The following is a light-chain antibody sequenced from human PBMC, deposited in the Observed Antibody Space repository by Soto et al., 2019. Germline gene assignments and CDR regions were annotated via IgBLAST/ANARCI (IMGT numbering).Light chain of an antibody. V-gene: IGKV1-5*03. CDR2: KAS. CDR1: QSISSW. Sequence: DIQMTQSPYTLSASVGDRVTITCRASQSISSWVAWYQQKPGKAPKLLMYKASILESGVPSRFSGSGSGTEFTLTIRSLQADDFATYYCHQYNTFPWTFGQGTKVDIK. CDR3: HQYNTFPWT. J-gene: IGKJ1*01.